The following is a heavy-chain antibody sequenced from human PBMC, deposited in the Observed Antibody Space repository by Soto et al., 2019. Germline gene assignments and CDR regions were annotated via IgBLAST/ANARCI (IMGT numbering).Heavy chain of an antibody. CDR3: AGAYPSASISAYYFYGMGV. CDR2: TYYSGTT. J-gene: IGHJ6*02. D-gene: IGHD6-13*01. V-gene: IGHV4-30-4*01. Sequence: QVQLQESGPGLVKPSQTLSLTCTVSGGSISSGDYYWSWIRQPPGKGLEWIGYTYYSGTTYYNPSLNSRLTISVDTSRNQSSGKLSPVTAADTAVYYCAGAYPSASISAYYFYGMGVWGQGTTVPGSS. CDR1: GGSISSGDYY.